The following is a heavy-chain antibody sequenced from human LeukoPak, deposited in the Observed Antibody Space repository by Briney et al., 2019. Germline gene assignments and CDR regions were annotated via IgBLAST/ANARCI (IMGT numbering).Heavy chain of an antibody. V-gene: IGHV3-23*01. CDR3: AKGRGVGYSRSGADY. D-gene: IGHD1-26*01. CDR2: ISGSGGST. Sequence: GGSLRLSCAASGFTFSDYAMSWVRQAPGKGLEWVSAISGSGGSTYYADSVKGRFTISRDNSKNTLFLQMNSLRAADTAVYYCAKGRGVGYSRSGADYWGQGTLVTVSS. J-gene: IGHJ4*02. CDR1: GFTFSDYA.